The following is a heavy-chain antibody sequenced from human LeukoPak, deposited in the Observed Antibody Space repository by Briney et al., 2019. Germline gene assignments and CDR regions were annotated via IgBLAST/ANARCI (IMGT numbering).Heavy chain of an antibody. CDR1: GFTFSSHA. V-gene: IGHV3-23*01. Sequence: GGSLRLSCAASGFTFSSHAMIWVRQAPGKGLQWVSVISGSGGSTYYADSVQARFSISRDNSKNTLYLQMSSLRAEDTAIYYCAKADSNEGYPDDAFDIWGQGTMVTVSS. CDR2: ISGSGGST. D-gene: IGHD1-1*01. CDR3: AKADSNEGYPDDAFDI. J-gene: IGHJ3*02.